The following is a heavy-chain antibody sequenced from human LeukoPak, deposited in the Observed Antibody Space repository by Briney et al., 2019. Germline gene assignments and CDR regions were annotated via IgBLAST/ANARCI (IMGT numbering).Heavy chain of an antibody. CDR2: IYYSGST. V-gene: IGHV4-39*07. D-gene: IGHD6-13*01. J-gene: IGHJ6*03. Sequence: SETLSLTCTVSGGSISSSSYYWGWIRQPPGKGLEWIGSIYYSGSTYYNPSLKSRVTISVDTSKNQFSLKLSSVTAADTAVYYCARDRGQLVYYYYYYMDVWGKGTTVTVSS. CDR1: GGSISSSSYY. CDR3: ARDRGQLVYYYYYYMDV.